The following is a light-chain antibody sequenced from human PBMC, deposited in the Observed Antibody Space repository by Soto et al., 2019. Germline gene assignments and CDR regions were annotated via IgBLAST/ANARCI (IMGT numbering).Light chain of an antibody. Sequence: QSALTQPPSASGSPGQSVTISCTGTSSDVGGYNYVSWYQQHPGTAPKLMISEVSKRPSGVPDRFSGSKSGNTASLTVSGLQAEDDADYYCSSYAGSNNFVFGGGTKLTVL. CDR2: EVS. CDR1: SSDVGGYNY. J-gene: IGLJ2*01. V-gene: IGLV2-8*01. CDR3: SSYAGSNNFV.